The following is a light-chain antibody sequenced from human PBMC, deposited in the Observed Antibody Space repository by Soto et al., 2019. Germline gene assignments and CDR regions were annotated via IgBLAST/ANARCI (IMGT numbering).Light chain of an antibody. J-gene: IGKJ2*01. CDR2: DAS. Sequence: EIVMTQSPATLSVSPGERATLSCRASQSVNNNLAWYQQKPGQAPRLLIYDASTRATGIPARFSCSGSGTEFPLTLTSLQSEDFAVYYCQQYNDWPPMYTFGQGTKLEIK. CDR1: QSVNNN. V-gene: IGKV3-15*01. CDR3: QQYNDWPPMYT.